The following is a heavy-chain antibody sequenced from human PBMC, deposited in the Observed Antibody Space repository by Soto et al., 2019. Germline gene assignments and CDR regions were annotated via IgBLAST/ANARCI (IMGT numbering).Heavy chain of an antibody. Sequence: ASVKVSCKASGYTFTSYGISWVRQAPGQGLEWMGWISAYNGNTNYAQKLQGRVTMTTDTSTSTAYMELRSLRSDDTAVYYCARDFITPTPYRSGPPEYLQHWGQGTLVTVSS. CDR1: GYTFTSYG. CDR3: ARDFITPTPYRSGPPEYLQH. D-gene: IGHD3-22*01. CDR2: ISAYNGNT. V-gene: IGHV1-18*01. J-gene: IGHJ1*01.